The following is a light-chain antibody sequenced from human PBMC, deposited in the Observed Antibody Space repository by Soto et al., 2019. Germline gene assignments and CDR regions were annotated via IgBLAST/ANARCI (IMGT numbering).Light chain of an antibody. V-gene: IGKV1-5*03. CDR2: KAS. Sequence: DIQMTQSPSTLSASVGDRVTITCRDSQSINNWLAWYQQKPGKAPKLFIFKASTLEIGVPSRFSGSGSGTEFTLSISSLQPDDFATYFCQQYESFPRTFGQGTKVEMK. CDR1: QSINNW. J-gene: IGKJ1*01. CDR3: QQYESFPRT.